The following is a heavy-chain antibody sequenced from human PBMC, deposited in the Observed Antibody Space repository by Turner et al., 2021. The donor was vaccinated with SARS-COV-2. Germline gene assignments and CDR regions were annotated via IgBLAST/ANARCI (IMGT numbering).Heavy chain of an antibody. CDR1: GGSISSSSYY. CDR3: ARHSPELRGDYFDY. Sequence: QLQLQESGPGLGKPSETLSLTCTVSGGSISSSSYYWGWIRQPPGKGLEWIGYIYYSGGTYYNPSLKSRVTISVDTSKNQFSLKLSSLTAADTAVYYCARHSPELRGDYFDYWGQGTLVTVSS. J-gene: IGHJ4*02. CDR2: IYYSGGT. D-gene: IGHD1-26*01. V-gene: IGHV4-39*01.